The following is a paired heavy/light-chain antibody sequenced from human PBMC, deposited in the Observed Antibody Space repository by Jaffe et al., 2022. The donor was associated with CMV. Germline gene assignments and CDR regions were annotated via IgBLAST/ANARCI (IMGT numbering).Light chain of an antibody. Sequence: DIQMTQSPSSLSASVGDRVTITCRASQSISSYLNWYQQKPGKAPKLLIYAASSLQSGVPSRFSGSGSGTDFTLTISSLQPEDFATYYCQQSYSTLLYTFGQGTKLEIK. CDR2: AAS. CDR3: QQSYSTLLYT. CDR1: QSISSY. J-gene: IGKJ2*01. V-gene: IGKV1-39*01.
Heavy chain of an antibody. V-gene: IGHV4-61*01. Sequence: QVQLQESGPGLVKPSETLSLTCTVSGGSVSSGSYYWSWIRQPPGKGLEWIGYIYYSGSTNYNPSLKSRVTISVDTSKNQFSLKLSSVTAADTAVYYCARDITMIVEGQNPNWYFDLWGRGTLVTVSS. CDR3: ARDITMIVEGQNPNWYFDL. D-gene: IGHD3-22*01. CDR1: GGSVSSGSYY. CDR2: IYYSGST. J-gene: IGHJ2*01.